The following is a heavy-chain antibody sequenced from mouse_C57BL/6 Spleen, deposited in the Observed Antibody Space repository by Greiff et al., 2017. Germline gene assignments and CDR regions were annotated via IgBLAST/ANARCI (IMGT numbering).Heavy chain of an antibody. CDR1: GYAFSSYW. D-gene: IGHD2-4*01. Sequence: VQLQQSGAELVKPGASVKISCKASGYAFSSYWMNWVKQRPGKGLEWIGQIYPGDGDTNYNGKFKGKATLTADKSSSTAYMQLSSLTSEDSAVYFCARREVYDYLAWFAYWGQGTLVTVSA. V-gene: IGHV1-80*01. CDR2: IYPGDGDT. CDR3: ARREVYDYLAWFAY. J-gene: IGHJ3*01.